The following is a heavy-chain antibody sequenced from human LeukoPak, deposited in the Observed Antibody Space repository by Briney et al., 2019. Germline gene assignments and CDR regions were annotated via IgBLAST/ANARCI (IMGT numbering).Heavy chain of an antibody. Sequence: GGSLRLSCAASGFTVSSNYMSWVRQAPGKGLEWVSVIYSGGSTYYADSVKGRFTISRHNSKNTLYLQMNSLRAEDTAVYYCARVNYYGSGSYLRWFDPWGQGTLATVSS. CDR3: ARVNYYGSGSYLRWFDP. CDR2: IYSGGST. V-gene: IGHV3-53*04. J-gene: IGHJ5*02. CDR1: GFTVSSNY. D-gene: IGHD3-10*01.